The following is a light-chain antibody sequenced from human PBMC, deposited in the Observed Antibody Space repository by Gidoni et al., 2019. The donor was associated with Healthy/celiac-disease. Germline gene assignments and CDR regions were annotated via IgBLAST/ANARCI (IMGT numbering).Light chain of an antibody. CDR1: QSVSSY. CDR3: RQRSNRPPWT. J-gene: IGKJ1*01. CDR2: DAS. Sequence: ELVLTQSPATLSLSPGERATLSCRASQSVSSYLAWYQQKPGQAPRLLIYDASNSATGIPARCSGSRAGTDFTLTISSREPEDFAVNYCRQRSNRPPWTFGQGTKVEIK. V-gene: IGKV3-11*01.